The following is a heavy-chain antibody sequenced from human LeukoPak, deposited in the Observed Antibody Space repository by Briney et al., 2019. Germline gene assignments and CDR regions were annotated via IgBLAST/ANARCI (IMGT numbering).Heavy chain of an antibody. CDR2: IKSKTDGGTI. V-gene: IGHV3-15*07. CDR3: TTGSLRMGVTGLDY. D-gene: IGHD3-3*01. Sequence: GGSLRLSCAASGFTFSNAWMNWVRQAPGKGLEWVGRIKSKTDGGTIDYAAPVKGRFTISRDDSKKTLYLQMNSLKTEDTAVYYCTTGSLRMGVTGLDYWGQGTLVTVSS. CDR1: GFTFSNAW. J-gene: IGHJ4*02.